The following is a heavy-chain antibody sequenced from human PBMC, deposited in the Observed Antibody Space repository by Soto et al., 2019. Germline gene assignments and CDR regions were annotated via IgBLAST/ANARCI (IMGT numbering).Heavy chain of an antibody. CDR1: GFTFSSYS. Sequence: GGSLRLSCAASGFTFSSYSMNWVRQAPGKGLEWVSSISSSSSYIYYADSVKGRFTISRDNAKNSLYLQMNSLRAEDTAVYYCARETDSSSDNWFDPWGQGTLVTVSS. CDR3: ARETDSSSDNWFDP. CDR2: ISSSSSYI. D-gene: IGHD6-6*01. V-gene: IGHV3-21*01. J-gene: IGHJ5*02.